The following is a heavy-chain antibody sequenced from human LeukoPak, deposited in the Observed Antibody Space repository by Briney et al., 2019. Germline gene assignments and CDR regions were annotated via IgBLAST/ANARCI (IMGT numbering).Heavy chain of an antibody. V-gene: IGHV3-23*01. J-gene: IGHJ6*03. CDR3: ASRARFGELLYYYYYMDV. Sequence: GGSLRLSCAASGFTFSGYAMSWVRQAPGKGLEWVSAISGSGGSTYYADSVKGRFTISRDNSKNTLYLQMNSLRAEDTAVYYCASRARFGELLYYYYYMDVWGKGTTVTVSS. CDR2: ISGSGGST. D-gene: IGHD3-10*01. CDR1: GFTFSGYA.